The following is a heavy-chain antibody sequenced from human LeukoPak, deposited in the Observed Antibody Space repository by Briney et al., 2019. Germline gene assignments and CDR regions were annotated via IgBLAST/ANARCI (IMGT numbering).Heavy chain of an antibody. Sequence: ASVKVSCKASGYTFTSYGISWVRQAPGQGLEWMGWISAYNGNTNYAQKLQGRVTMTTDTSTSTAYMELRSLRSDDTAVYYCARDRRYCSGGSCYSTSNYYYYGMDVWGQGTTVTVSS. CDR2: ISAYNGNT. CDR1: GYTFTSYG. CDR3: ARDRRYCSGGSCYSTSNYYYYGMDV. J-gene: IGHJ6*02. V-gene: IGHV1-18*01. D-gene: IGHD2-15*01.